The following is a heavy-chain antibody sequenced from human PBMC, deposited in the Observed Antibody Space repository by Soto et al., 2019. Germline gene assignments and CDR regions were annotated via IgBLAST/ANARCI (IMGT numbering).Heavy chain of an antibody. Sequence: QLQLQESGPGLVKPSETLSLTCTVSGGSISSSSYYWGWIRQPPGKGLEWIGSIYYSGSTYYNPSHKSRVTISVDTTKSQFSLKLSSVTAADTAVYYCARKPFYCSGGSCYSWFDPWGQGTLVTVSS. D-gene: IGHD2-15*01. CDR1: GGSISSSSYY. V-gene: IGHV4-39*01. CDR2: IYYSGST. J-gene: IGHJ5*02. CDR3: ARKPFYCSGGSCYSWFDP.